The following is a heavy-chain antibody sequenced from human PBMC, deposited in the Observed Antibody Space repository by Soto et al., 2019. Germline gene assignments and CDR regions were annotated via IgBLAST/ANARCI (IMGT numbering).Heavy chain of an antibody. CDR3: ARRGPGTYFDY. CDR2: ISSSSSTI. Sequence: GGSLRLSCAASGFTFSSYSMNWVRQAPGKGLEWVSYISSSSSTIYYADSVKGRFTISRDNSKNTLYLQMNSLRAEDTAVYYCARRGPGTYFDYWGQGTLVTVSS. V-gene: IGHV3-48*01. CDR1: GFTFSSYS. D-gene: IGHD6-13*01. J-gene: IGHJ4*02.